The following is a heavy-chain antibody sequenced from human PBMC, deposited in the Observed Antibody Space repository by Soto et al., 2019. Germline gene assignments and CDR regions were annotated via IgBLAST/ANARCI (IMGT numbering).Heavy chain of an antibody. V-gene: IGHV3-48*02. Sequence: EVPLVESGGGLVQPGGSLRLSCAASGFSLSLYSMSWVRQAPGKGLEWVSYISRSSTGIHYADSVKGRFTISRDDATNSLHLQMNSLRDGDTAVYYCARAVAWGLDVWGQGTTVSISS. CDR1: GFSLSLYS. J-gene: IGHJ6*02. D-gene: IGHD6-19*01. CDR3: ARAVAWGLDV. CDR2: ISRSSTGI.